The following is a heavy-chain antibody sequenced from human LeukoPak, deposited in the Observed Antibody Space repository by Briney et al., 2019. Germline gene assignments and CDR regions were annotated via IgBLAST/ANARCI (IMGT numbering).Heavy chain of an antibody. Sequence: GGSLRLSCAGTGFTFSGSAMHWVRQASGKGLEWLGRIRSKANNYATAYAASVKGRFTISRDDSKNTAYLQMNSLKTKDTAVYYCTIPAGAMTTVTTGDYWGQGTLVTVSS. D-gene: IGHD4-17*01. V-gene: IGHV3-73*01. CDR2: IRSKANNYAT. J-gene: IGHJ4*02. CDR3: TIPAGAMTTVTTGDY. CDR1: GFTFSGSA.